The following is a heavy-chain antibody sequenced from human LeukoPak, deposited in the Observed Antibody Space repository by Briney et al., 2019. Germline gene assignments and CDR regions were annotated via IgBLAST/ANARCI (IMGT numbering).Heavy chain of an antibody. D-gene: IGHD6-13*01. CDR2: ISWKSTTL. V-gene: IGHV3-9*01. Sequence: GGSLRLSCAASGFTFDDYAMHWVRQAPGKGLEWVSGISWKSTTLGYADSVKGRFTISRDNAKNSLYLQMNSLRPEDTAFYYCAKSTLPYSSTWPVYYYAMDVWGQGTTVTVSS. J-gene: IGHJ6*02. CDR3: AKSTLPYSSTWPVYYYAMDV. CDR1: GFTFDDYA.